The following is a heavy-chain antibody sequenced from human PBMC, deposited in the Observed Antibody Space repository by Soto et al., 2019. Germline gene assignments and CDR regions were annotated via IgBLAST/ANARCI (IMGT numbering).Heavy chain of an antibody. D-gene: IGHD6-13*01. CDR1: GGSISSSSYY. J-gene: IGHJ5*02. V-gene: IGHV4-39*02. CDR2: IYYSGST. CDR3: AREEYSSSWYRNSGWFDP. Sequence: SETLSLTCTVSGGSISSSSYYWGWIRHPPGKGLEWIGSIYYSGSTYYNPSLKSRVTISVDTSKNQFSLKLSSVTAADTAVYYCAREEYSSSWYRNSGWFDPWGQGTLVTVSS.